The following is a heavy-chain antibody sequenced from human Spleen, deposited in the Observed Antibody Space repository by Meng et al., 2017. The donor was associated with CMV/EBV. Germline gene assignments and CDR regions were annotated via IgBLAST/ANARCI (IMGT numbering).Heavy chain of an antibody. V-gene: IGHV4-30-4*08. CDR2: IYYSGST. CDR1: GGSISSGDYY. D-gene: IGHD6-6*01. CDR3: ARPRYTTSSPFDD. Sequence: SETLSLTCTVSGGSISSGDYYWSWIRQPPGKGLEWIGYIYYSGSTYYNPSLKSRVTISVDTSKNQFSLKLSSVTAADTAVYYCARPRYTTSSPFDDWGQGTLVTVSS. J-gene: IGHJ4*02.